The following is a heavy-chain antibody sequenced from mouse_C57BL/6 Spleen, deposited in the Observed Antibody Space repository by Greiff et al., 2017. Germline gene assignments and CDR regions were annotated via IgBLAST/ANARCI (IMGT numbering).Heavy chain of an antibody. J-gene: IGHJ2*01. Sequence: EVKLQESGGGLVKPGGSLKLSCAASGFTFSSYAMSWVRQTPEKRLEWVATISDGGSYTYYPDNVKGRFTISRDNAKNNLYLQMSHLKSEDTAMYYCARVGGRLFDYWGQGTTLTVSS. CDR3: ARVGGRLFDY. CDR1: GFTFSSYA. D-gene: IGHD3-3*01. CDR2: ISDGGSYT. V-gene: IGHV5-4*03.